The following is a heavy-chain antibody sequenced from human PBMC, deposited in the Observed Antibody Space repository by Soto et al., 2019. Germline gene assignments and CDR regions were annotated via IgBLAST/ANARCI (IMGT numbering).Heavy chain of an antibody. J-gene: IGHJ6*03. CDR3: ARDGSGYFTNGYYMDV. Sequence: GGSLRLSCAASGFTFSSYSMNWVRQAPGKGLEWVSYISSSSSTIYYADSVKGRFTISRDNAKNSLYLQMNSLRAEDTAVYYCARDGSGYFTNGYYMDVWGKGTTVTVSS. V-gene: IGHV3-48*01. CDR1: GFTFSSYS. CDR2: ISSSSSTI. D-gene: IGHD3-3*01.